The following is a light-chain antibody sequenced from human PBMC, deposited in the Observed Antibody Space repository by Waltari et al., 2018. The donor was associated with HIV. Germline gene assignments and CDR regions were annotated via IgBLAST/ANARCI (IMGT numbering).Light chain of an antibody. Sequence: EIVMTQSPATMSVSPGERATLSCRASQSISSNLTLYQHKPGKFLRRLIYCAYTRATGIPASFSGSWSGTEFTLTISSLQSEFFVVYYCQQYNNWPRTFVRRNNEELK. CDR3: QQYNNWPRT. CDR2: CAY. V-gene: IGKV3-15*01. CDR1: QSISSN. J-gene: IGKJ4*01.